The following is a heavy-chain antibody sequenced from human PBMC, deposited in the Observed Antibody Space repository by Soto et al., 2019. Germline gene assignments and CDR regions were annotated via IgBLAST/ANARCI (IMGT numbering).Heavy chain of an antibody. D-gene: IGHD3-22*01. CDR3: GRLDSSYYFDY. J-gene: IGHJ4*02. CDR1: GYTFTTYW. Sequence: GESLKISCKGSGYTFTTYWIGWVRQMPGKGLEWMGIIYPGDSDTTYSPSFQGQVTISADKSISTAYLQWNSLKASDSAMYYCGRLDSSYYFDYWGQRTLVTVSS. CDR2: IYPGDSDT. V-gene: IGHV5-51*01.